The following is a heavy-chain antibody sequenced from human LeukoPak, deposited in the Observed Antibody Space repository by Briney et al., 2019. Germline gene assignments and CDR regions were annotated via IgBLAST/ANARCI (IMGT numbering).Heavy chain of an antibody. D-gene: IGHD6-19*01. CDR3: ARPGATTGYSSGWYSY. CDR2: INPNSGGT. CDR1: GYTFTGYY. J-gene: IGHJ4*02. Sequence: ASEKVSCKASGYTFTGYYMHWVRQAPGQGLEWMGWINPNSGGTNYAQKFQGRVTMTRDTSISTAYMELSRLRSDDTAVYYCARPGATTGYSSGWYSYWGQGTLVTVSS. V-gene: IGHV1-2*02.